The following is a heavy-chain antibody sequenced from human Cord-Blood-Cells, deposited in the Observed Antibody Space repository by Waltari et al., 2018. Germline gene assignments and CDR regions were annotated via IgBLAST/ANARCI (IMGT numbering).Heavy chain of an antibody. CDR2: INPNSGGT. CDR1: GYTFTGYY. J-gene: IGHJ4*02. V-gene: IGHV1-2*02. D-gene: IGHD5-18*01. CDR3: ARSIGYSYGYFDY. Sequence: QVQLVQSGAEVKKPGASVKVSCKASGYTFTGYYMHWVRQAPGQGLEWMGWINPNSGGTNYAQKFQGRVTMTRDTSISTAYMELSRVRSDDTAGYYCARSIGYSYGYFDYWDQGTLVTVSS.